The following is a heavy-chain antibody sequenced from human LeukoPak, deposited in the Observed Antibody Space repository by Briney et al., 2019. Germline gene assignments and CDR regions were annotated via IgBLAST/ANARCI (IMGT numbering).Heavy chain of an antibody. CDR2: ISAYNGNT. D-gene: IGHD1-26*01. V-gene: IGHV1-18*01. CDR3: ARVQYSGSYNDAFDI. CDR1: GYTFTSYG. Sequence: ASVKVSCKASGYTFTSYGISWVRQAPGQGLEWMGWISAYNGNTNYAQKFQGRVTMTRNTSISTAYMDLSSLRSEDTAVYYCARVQYSGSYNDAFDIWGQGTVVTVSS. J-gene: IGHJ3*02.